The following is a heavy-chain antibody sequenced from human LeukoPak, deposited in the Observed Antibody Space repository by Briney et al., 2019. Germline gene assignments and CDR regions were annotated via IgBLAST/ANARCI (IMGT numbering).Heavy chain of an antibody. V-gene: IGHV3-21*01. Sequence: PGGSLRLSCAASGFTFSSYSMNWVRQAPGKGLEWVSSISSSSYIYYADSVKGRFTISRDNAKNSLYLQMNSLGAEDTAVYYCARDPGDDAFDIWGQGTMVTVSS. CDR2: ISSSSYI. CDR1: GFTFSSYS. D-gene: IGHD2-21*02. J-gene: IGHJ3*02. CDR3: ARDPGDDAFDI.